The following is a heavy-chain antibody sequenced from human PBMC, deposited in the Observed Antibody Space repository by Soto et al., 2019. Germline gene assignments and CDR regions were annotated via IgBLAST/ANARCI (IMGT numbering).Heavy chain of an antibody. CDR3: ARVPTGKYGVWNY. D-gene: IGHD2-8*01. CDR2: INPGGSIT. CDR1: GFTFSSYW. V-gene: IGHV3-74*01. J-gene: IGHJ4*02. Sequence: EEQLVESGGGLVQPGGSLRLSCAASGFTFSSYWMHWVRQAPGKGLVWVSRINPGGSITAYADSVKGRFTSSRDNAKNTLYLQTNSLRGDDTAVYYCARVPTGKYGVWNYWGQGTLVTVSS.